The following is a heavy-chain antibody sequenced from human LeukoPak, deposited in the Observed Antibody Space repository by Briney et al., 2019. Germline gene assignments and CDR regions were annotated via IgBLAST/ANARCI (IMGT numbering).Heavy chain of an antibody. CDR1: GFTLNTYG. D-gene: IGHD3-10*01. J-gene: IGHJ4*02. CDR3: ARGGVDYYGSGTYYLMYYFDY. V-gene: IGHV3-23*01. CDR2: ISGSGGAT. Sequence: PGGSLRLSCAASGFTLNTYGMSLVRQAPGKGLEGVSGISGSGGATYYADSVKGRFTISRDDPHNTLYLQMTSLRAEDTAVYFCARGGVDYYGSGTYYLMYYFDYWGQGTLVTVSS.